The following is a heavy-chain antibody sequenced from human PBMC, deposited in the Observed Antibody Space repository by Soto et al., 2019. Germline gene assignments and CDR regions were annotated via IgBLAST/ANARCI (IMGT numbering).Heavy chain of an antibody. CDR1: GGSISSYY. CDR2: IYYSAST. J-gene: IGHJ4*02. CDR3: ARHLPYCGGECYSLDY. D-gene: IGHD2-21*01. V-gene: IGHV4-59*08. Sequence: SETLSLTCTVSGGSISSYYWSWILQPPGKGLEWIGYIYYSASTNYSPSLKSRVTISVDTSKNQFSLNLSSVTAADTAVYYCARHLPYCGGECYSLDYWGQGTLVIVSS.